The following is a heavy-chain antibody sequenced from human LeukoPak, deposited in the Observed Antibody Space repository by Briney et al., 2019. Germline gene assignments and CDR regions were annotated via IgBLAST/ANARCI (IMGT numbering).Heavy chain of an antibody. V-gene: IGHV4-4*07. Sequence: PSEPLSLTCTVSGGSISSYYWSCIRQPAGEGLEWIGRIYTSGSTNYNPSLKSRVTISVDKSKNQFSLKLSSVTAADTAVYYCARDGAASSGSDYWGQGTLVTVSS. CDR2: IYTSGST. CDR3: ARDGAASSGSDY. CDR1: GGSISSYY. D-gene: IGHD6-19*01. J-gene: IGHJ4*02.